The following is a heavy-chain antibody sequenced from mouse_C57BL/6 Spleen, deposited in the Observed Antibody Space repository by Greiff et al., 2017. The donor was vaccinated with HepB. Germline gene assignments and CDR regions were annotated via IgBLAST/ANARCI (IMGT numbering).Heavy chain of an antibody. D-gene: IGHD3-2*02. CDR2: ISSGGDYI. CDR3: TRQLRLHAMDY. J-gene: IGHJ4*01. CDR1: GFTFSSYA. Sequence: EVHLVESGEGLVKPGGSLKLSCAASGFTFSSYAMSWVRQTPEKRLEWVAYISSGGDYIYYADTVKGRFTISRDNARNTLYLQMSSLKSEDTAMYYCTRQLRLHAMDYWGQGTSVTVSS. V-gene: IGHV5-9-1*02.